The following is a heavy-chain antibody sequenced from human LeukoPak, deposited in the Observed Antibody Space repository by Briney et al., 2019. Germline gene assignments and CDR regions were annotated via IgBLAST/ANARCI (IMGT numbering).Heavy chain of an antibody. D-gene: IGHD3-9*01. CDR3: ARDLGDVLTGNHFDH. Sequence: GGSLRLSCVSSGFTLNSYAMHWVRQAPGKGLEWVAIIWFDGTNKDYADSVKGRFTISRDNSKRTLYLQMNSLRVEDTAVYYCARDLGDVLTGNHFDHWGQGILVTVSS. CDR2: IWFDGTNK. J-gene: IGHJ4*02. CDR1: GFTLNSYA. V-gene: IGHV3-33*01.